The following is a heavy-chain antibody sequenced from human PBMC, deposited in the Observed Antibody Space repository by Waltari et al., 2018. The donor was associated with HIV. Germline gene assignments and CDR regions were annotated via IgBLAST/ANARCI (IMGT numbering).Heavy chain of an antibody. Sequence: QVQLIQSGAEVKKPGASVKVTCQVFGYTLTELSMHWVRQAPGKGLEWMGGVDPEDDETIYAQKFQGRVTMTEDTSTDSAYMELSSLTSEDTAVYYCATGGGTTSIQLYDLDVWGQGTTVTVSS. CDR1: GYTLTELS. D-gene: IGHD1-26*01. V-gene: IGHV1-24*01. CDR3: ATGGGTTSIQLYDLDV. J-gene: IGHJ6*02. CDR2: VDPEDDET.